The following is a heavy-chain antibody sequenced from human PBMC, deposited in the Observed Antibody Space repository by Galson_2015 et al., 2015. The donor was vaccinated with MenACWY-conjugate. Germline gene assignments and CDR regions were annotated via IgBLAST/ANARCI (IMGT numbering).Heavy chain of an antibody. J-gene: IGHJ4*02. CDR1: GFTFSSYG. CDR2: ISYDGSNK. V-gene: IGHV3-30*18. CDR3: AKDAPATTVILGLVDY. Sequence: SLRLSCAASGFTFSSYGMHWVRQAPGKGLEWVAVISYDGSNKYYADSVKGRFTISRDNSKNTLYLQMNSLRAEDTAVYYCAKDAPATTVILGLVDYWGQGTLVTVSS. D-gene: IGHD4-17*01.